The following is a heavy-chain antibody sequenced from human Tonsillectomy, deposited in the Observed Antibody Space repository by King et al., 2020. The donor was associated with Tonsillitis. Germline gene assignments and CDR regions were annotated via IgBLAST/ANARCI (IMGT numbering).Heavy chain of an antibody. CDR3: ATYEGGVFDP. V-gene: IGHV4-31*11. Sequence: QLQESGPGLVKPSQALSLTCVVSGVSVISEDHYWTWIRHHPGNGLEWIGYIYHNANTYNPSTYSNPHLNSRLSMSIDTSKNNFSLKLNSVTAADTAVYFCATYEGGVFDPWGQGTLVAVSS. CDR1: GVSVISEDHY. CDR2: IYHNANTYNPST. D-gene: IGHD2-15*01. J-gene: IGHJ5*02.